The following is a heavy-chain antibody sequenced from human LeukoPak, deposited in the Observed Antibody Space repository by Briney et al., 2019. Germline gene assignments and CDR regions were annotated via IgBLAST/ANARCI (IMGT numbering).Heavy chain of an antibody. V-gene: IGHV4-31*03. CDR1: GDSISSGAYY. D-gene: IGHD3-10*01. J-gene: IGHJ4*02. CDR3: TRAKDYGSRSPVYYFDY. CDR2: IYYSGST. Sequence: PSETLSLTCIVSGDSISSGAYYWSWIRQYPGKGLEWIGYIYYSGSTYYNPSLKSRVFIPIDTSKNQFSLKLSSVTAADTAVYYCTRAKDYGSRSPVYYFDYWGQGTLVTVSS.